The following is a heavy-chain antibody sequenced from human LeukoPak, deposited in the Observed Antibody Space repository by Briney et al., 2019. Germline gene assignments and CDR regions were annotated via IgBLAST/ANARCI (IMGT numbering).Heavy chain of an antibody. D-gene: IGHD3-22*01. J-gene: IGHJ5*02. CDR1: GGSFSGYY. CDR2: INHSGST. Sequence: SETLSLTCAVYGGSFSGYYWSWIRQPPGKGLEWIGEINHSGSTNYNPSLKSRVTISVDTSKNQFSLKLSSVTAADTAVYYCAIPHYYDSSGFWFDPWGQGTLATVSS. V-gene: IGHV4-34*01. CDR3: AIPHYYDSSGFWFDP.